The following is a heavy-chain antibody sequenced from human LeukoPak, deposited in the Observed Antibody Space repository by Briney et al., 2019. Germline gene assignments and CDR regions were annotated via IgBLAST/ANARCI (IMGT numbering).Heavy chain of an antibody. V-gene: IGHV1-2*02. Sequence: ASVKVSCKASGYTFTGYYMLWVRQAPGQGLEWMGWINPNSGGTNYAQKFQGRVTMTRDTSISTAYMELSRLRSDDTAVYYCARLNRIVGATTGYWGQGTLVTVSS. CDR1: GYTFTGYY. CDR2: INPNSGGT. J-gene: IGHJ4*02. D-gene: IGHD1-26*01. CDR3: ARLNRIVGATTGY.